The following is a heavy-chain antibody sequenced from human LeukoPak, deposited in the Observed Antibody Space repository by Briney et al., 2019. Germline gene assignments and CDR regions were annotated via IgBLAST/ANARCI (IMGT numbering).Heavy chain of an antibody. CDR2: ISNAGSNK. V-gene: IGHV3-30-3*01. CDR1: GFTLNIYA. Sequence: GGSLRLSCAASGFTLNIYAMHWVRQAPGKGLEWVAVISNAGSNKYYADSVKGRFTISRDNSKNTLYLQMNSLRAEDTAVYYCARGTSSGYYFFDYWGQGTMVTVSS. CDR3: ARGTSSGYYFFDY. D-gene: IGHD3-22*01. J-gene: IGHJ4*02.